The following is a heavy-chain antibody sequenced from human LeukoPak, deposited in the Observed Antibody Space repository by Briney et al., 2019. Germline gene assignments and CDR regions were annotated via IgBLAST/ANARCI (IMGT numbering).Heavy chain of an antibody. CDR2: IYYSGST. CDR3: ASGRGYYLFDY. CDR1: GGSVSSGSYY. D-gene: IGHD1-26*01. Sequence: SETLSLTSTVSGGSVSSGSYYWSWIRQPPGKGLEWIGYIYYSGSTDYNPSLKSRVTISVDTSKNQFSLKLSSVTAADTAVYYCASGRGYYLFDYWGQGTLVTVSS. J-gene: IGHJ4*02. V-gene: IGHV4-61*01.